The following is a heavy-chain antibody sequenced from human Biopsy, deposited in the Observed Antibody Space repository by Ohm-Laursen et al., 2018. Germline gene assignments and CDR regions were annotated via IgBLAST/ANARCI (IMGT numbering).Heavy chain of an antibody. CDR3: AKDLLEWLKPS. J-gene: IGHJ4*02. CDR2: IDPKYGDT. D-gene: IGHD3-3*01. CDR1: RYTFTGDY. V-gene: IGHV1-2*02. Sequence: ASVKVSCKASRYTFTGDYIHWVRQAPGQGLEWMGWIDPKYGDTKFAQKFQGRVTMTRDTSTSTIYMDLSSLRSDDTAVYYCAKDLLEWLKPSWGQGTLVIVSS.